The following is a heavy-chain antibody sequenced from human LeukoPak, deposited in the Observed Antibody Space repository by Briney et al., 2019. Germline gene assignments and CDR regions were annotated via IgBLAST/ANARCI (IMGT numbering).Heavy chain of an antibody. CDR1: GITLSSAW. J-gene: IGHJ4*02. Sequence: GGSLRLSCVASGITLSSAWMGWVRQAPGKGLEWVGRIKSRADGETADFAAPVKGRFTISRDDSKTTLYLQMHSLNTEDTAVYYCTTDLGITLIRGVIVSWGQGTLVTVSS. CDR2: IKSRADGETA. CDR3: TTDLGITLIRGVIVS. V-gene: IGHV3-15*01. D-gene: IGHD3-10*01.